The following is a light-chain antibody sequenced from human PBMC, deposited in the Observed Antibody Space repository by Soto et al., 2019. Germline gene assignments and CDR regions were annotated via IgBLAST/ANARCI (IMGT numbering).Light chain of an antibody. V-gene: IGKV1-5*03. Sequence: DIQMTQSPSTLSASVGDRVTITCRASQSISTWLAWYQQKPGKAPKLLIYKASCLESGVPSRFSGSGSGTEFTLTISSLQPDDFATYYCQQYNTYPLTFGGGTTVEIK. CDR3: QQYNTYPLT. CDR1: QSISTW. CDR2: KAS. J-gene: IGKJ4*01.